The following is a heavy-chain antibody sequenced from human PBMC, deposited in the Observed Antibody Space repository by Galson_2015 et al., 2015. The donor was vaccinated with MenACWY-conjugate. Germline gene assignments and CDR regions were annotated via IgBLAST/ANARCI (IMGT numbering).Heavy chain of an antibody. J-gene: IGHJ4*01. CDR1: GFIFNNFS. D-gene: IGHD3-22*01. V-gene: IGHV3-23*01. Sequence: SLRLSCAASGFIFNNFSLTWIRQAPAKGLEWVAATSGSGGVTYHAASVKGRFTISRDNSKNTLYLQMNNLKAEDTARYFCAKGPLYDSSGSDSDYFEYWGQGTLVTVSS. CDR3: AKGPLYDSSGSDSDYFEY. CDR2: TSGSGGVT.